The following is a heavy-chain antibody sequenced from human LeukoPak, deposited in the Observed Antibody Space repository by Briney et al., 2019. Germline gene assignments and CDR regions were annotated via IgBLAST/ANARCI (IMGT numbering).Heavy chain of an antibody. Sequence: GESLKICCKGCGYSFTSYLIGWVRQMPGKGLEWMGIIYPGDSYTRYSPSFQGQVTISADKSISTAYLQWSSLKASDTTMYYCARSYCGGDCYSHDAFDIWGQGTMVTVSS. J-gene: IGHJ3*02. CDR3: ARSYCGGDCYSHDAFDI. CDR1: GYSFTSYL. D-gene: IGHD2-21*02. V-gene: IGHV5-51*01. CDR2: IYPGDSYT.